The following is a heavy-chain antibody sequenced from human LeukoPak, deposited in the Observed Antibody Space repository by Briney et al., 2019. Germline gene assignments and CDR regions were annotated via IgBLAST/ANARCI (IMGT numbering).Heavy chain of an antibody. D-gene: IGHD6-19*01. V-gene: IGHV3-7*01. CDR1: GFSFNNAW. J-gene: IGHJ4*02. CDR2: IKQDGSEK. Sequence: PGGSLRLSCAASGFSFNNAWMNWVRQAPGKGLEWVANIKQDGSEKYYVDSVKGRFTISRDNAKNSLYLQMNSLRVEDTAVYYCASTGNIAVAGRSWGQGTLVTVSS. CDR3: ASTGNIAVAGRS.